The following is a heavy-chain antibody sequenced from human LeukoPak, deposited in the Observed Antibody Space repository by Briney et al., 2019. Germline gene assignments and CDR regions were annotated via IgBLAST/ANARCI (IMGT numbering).Heavy chain of an antibody. V-gene: IGHV3-33*01. Sequence: PGRSLRLSCAASGFTFSSYGMHWVRQAPGKGLEWVAVIWYDGSNKYYADSVKGRFTISRDNSKNTLYLQMNSLRAEDTAVYYCARDNNVVVPAATYYYYYYMDVWGKGTTVTVSS. D-gene: IGHD2-2*01. CDR2: IWYDGSNK. CDR1: GFTFSSYG. CDR3: ARDNNVVVPAATYYYYYYMDV. J-gene: IGHJ6*03.